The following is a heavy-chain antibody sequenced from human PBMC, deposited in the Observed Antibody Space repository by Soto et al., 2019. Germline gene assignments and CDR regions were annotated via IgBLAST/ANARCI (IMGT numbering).Heavy chain of an antibody. Sequence: GASVKVSCKASGYTFTGYYMHWVRQAPGQGLEWMGWINPNSGGTNYAQKFQGWVTMTRDTSISTAYMELSRLRSDDTAVYYCARARGYCTNGVCNNWFDPWGQGTLVTVSS. CDR1: GYTFTGYY. CDR3: ARARGYCTNGVCNNWFDP. J-gene: IGHJ5*02. V-gene: IGHV1-2*04. CDR2: INPNSGGT. D-gene: IGHD2-8*01.